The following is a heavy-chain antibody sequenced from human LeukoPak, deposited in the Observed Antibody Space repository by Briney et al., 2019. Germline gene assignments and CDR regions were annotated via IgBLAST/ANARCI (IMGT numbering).Heavy chain of an antibody. CDR3: ARPYYYESSGYFHYGMDV. D-gene: IGHD3-22*01. CDR2: ISGSGRTI. J-gene: IGHJ6*02. V-gene: IGHV3-48*03. CDR1: GFTFSSYE. Sequence: GGSLRLSCAASGFTFSSYEMNWVRHAPGKGLEWVSYISGSGRTIYYADSVKGRFTISRNNAKHSLYLQMHSLRAEDTAVYYCARPYYYESSGYFHYGMDVWGQGTTVTVSS.